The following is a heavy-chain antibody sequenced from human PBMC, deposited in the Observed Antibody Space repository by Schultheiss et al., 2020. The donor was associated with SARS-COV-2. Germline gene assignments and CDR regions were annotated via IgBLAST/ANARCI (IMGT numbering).Heavy chain of an antibody. CDR1: GFTFSSYS. J-gene: IGHJ6*02. D-gene: IGHD3-3*01. V-gene: IGHV3-48*04. CDR2: ISSSGSTI. Sequence: GGSLRLSCAASGFTFSSYSMNWVRQAPGKGLEWVSYISSSGSTIYYADSVKGRFTISRDNAKNSLYLQMNSLRAEDTAVYYCARDLGITIFGVVIGGMDVWGQGTTVTVSS. CDR3: ARDLGITIFGVVIGGMDV.